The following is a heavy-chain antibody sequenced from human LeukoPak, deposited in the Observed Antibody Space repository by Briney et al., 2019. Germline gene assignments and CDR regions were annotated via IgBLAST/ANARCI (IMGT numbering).Heavy chain of an antibody. Sequence: PSETLSLTCTVSGGSISSSSYYWGWIRQPPGKGLEWIGSIYYSGSTYYNPSLKSRVTISVDTSKNQFSLKLSSVTAADAAVYYCARVRSSGWQYYFDYWGQGTLVTVSS. J-gene: IGHJ4*02. CDR3: ARVRSSGWQYYFDY. D-gene: IGHD6-19*01. CDR2: IYYSGST. CDR1: GGSISSSSYY. V-gene: IGHV4-39*01.